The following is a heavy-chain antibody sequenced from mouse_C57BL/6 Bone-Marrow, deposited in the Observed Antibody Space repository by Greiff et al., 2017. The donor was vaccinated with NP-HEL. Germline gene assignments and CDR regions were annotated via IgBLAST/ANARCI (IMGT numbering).Heavy chain of an antibody. CDR2: ISYDGSN. Sequence: EVQVVESGPGLVKPSQSLSLTCSVTGYSITSGYYWNWIRQFPGNKLEWMGYISYDGSNNYNPSLKNRISITRDTSKNQFFLKLNSVTTEDTATYYCARKRFTTVVAYYFDYWGQGTTLTVSS. CDR3: ARKRFTTVVAYYFDY. CDR1: GYSITSGYY. D-gene: IGHD1-1*01. J-gene: IGHJ2*01. V-gene: IGHV3-6*01.